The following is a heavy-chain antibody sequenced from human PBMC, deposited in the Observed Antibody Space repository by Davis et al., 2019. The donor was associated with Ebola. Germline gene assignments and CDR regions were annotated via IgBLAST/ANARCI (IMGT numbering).Heavy chain of an antibody. Sequence: GGSLRLSCAASGFTVNNNYMGWVRQAPGNVLEWVSVTFITGTTHNTDSVKGRFTISRDNPKNTLYLQMNSLRAEDTAVYYCTKANVAVFGAFDYWGQGTLVTVSS. V-gene: IGHV3-66*01. D-gene: IGHD3-16*01. J-gene: IGHJ4*02. CDR1: GFTVNNNY. CDR3: TKANVAVFGAFDY. CDR2: TFITGTT.